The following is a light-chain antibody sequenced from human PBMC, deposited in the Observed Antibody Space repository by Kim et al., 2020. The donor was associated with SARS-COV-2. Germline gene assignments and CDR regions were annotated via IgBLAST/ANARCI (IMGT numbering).Light chain of an antibody. Sequence: SYELTQPPSVSVSPGQTARITCPGDALPKQYAYWYQQKPGQAPVLVIYKDSERPSGIPERFSGSSSGTTVTLTISGVQAEDEADYYCQSADSSVVFGGGT. CDR1: ALPKQY. V-gene: IGLV3-25*03. CDR3: QSADSSVV. J-gene: IGLJ2*01. CDR2: KDS.